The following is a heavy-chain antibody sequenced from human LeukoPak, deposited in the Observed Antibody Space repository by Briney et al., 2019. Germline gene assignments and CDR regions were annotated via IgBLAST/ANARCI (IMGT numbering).Heavy chain of an antibody. V-gene: IGHV3-48*01. CDR1: GFTVSSNY. CDR3: VRDNPRCCGVVPANIDDY. J-gene: IGHJ4*02. Sequence: GGSLRLSCAASGFTVSSNYMTWVRQAPGKGLEWVSYINGGGSPIYYADSVRGRFTISRDNAKNSLYLQMNSLRAEDTAVYYCVRDNPRCCGVVPANIDDYWGQGTLVTVSS. D-gene: IGHD2-15*01. CDR2: INGGGSPI.